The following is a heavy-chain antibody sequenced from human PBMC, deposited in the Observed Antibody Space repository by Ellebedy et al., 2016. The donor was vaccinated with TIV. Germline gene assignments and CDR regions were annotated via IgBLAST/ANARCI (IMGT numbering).Heavy chain of an antibody. D-gene: IGHD6-13*01. Sequence: GESLKISCAASGSTFSSYWMTWVRQAPGKGLEWVANIKQDGSEKYYVDSVRGRFTIHRDNAKKSVFLEMNGLRAEDTAVYYCAREPYSSTWYEYWGQGTLVTVSS. CDR2: IKQDGSEK. CDR3: AREPYSSTWYEY. CDR1: GSTFSSYW. V-gene: IGHV3-7*01. J-gene: IGHJ4*02.